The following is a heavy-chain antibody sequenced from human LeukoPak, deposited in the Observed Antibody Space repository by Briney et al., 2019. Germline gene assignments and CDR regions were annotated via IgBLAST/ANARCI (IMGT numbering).Heavy chain of an antibody. CDR1: GGTFSSYA. CDR2: IIPIFGTA. J-gene: IGHJ3*02. CDR3: ASPKEGLRYFDWLPASSGFDI. Sequence: VASVKVSCKASGGTFSSYAISWVRQAPGQGLEWVGGIIPIFGTANYAQKFQGRVTITADESTSTAYMELSSLRSEDTAVYYCASPKEGLRYFDWLPASSGFDIWGQGTMVTVSS. D-gene: IGHD3-9*01. V-gene: IGHV1-69*13.